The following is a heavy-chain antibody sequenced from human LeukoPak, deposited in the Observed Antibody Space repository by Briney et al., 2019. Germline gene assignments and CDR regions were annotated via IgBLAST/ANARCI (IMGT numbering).Heavy chain of an antibody. CDR3: ARASLSPGAVAGIGPAFDI. CDR2: IYASGSI. J-gene: IGHJ3*02. D-gene: IGHD6-19*01. Sequence: SETLSLTCTVSGGSISSYYWSWIRQPAGKGLESIGRIYASGSINYNPSLKSRVTMSVDTSKNQFSLKLSSVTAADTAVYYCARASLSPGAVAGIGPAFDIWGQGTMVTVSS. V-gene: IGHV4-4*07. CDR1: GGSISSYY.